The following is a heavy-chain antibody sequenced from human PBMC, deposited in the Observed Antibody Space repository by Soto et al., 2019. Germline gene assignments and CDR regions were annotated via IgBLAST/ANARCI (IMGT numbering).Heavy chain of an antibody. CDR3: ARVVRYWFDP. D-gene: IGHD3-9*01. Sequence: GGSLRLSCAASGFTFSSYWMSWVRQAPGKGLEWVANIKQDGSEKYYVDSVKGRFTISRDNAKNSLYLQMSSLRAEDTAMYYCARVVRYWFDPWGQETLVTVAS. CDR1: GFTFSSYW. V-gene: IGHV3-7*05. J-gene: IGHJ5*02. CDR2: IKQDGSEK.